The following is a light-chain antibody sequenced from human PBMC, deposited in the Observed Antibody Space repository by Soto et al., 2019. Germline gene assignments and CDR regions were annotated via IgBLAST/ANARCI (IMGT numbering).Light chain of an antibody. Sequence: QSVLAQPASVSGSPGQSITISCTGTSSDVGAYNSVSWYQQHSHKAPQVIIYKGTQQPSGVSNRFSGSTSGNAASLTISGLQADDEADYFCCSSAPESTYVFGSGTKVTAL. J-gene: IGLJ1*01. CDR2: KGT. CDR1: SSDVGAYNS. V-gene: IGLV2-23*01. CDR3: CSSAPESTYV.